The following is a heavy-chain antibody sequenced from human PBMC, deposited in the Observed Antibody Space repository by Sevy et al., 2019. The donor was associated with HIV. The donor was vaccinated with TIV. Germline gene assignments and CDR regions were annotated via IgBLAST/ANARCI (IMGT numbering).Heavy chain of an antibody. D-gene: IGHD3-10*01. CDR3: TTPGRITMVQGVTRNDYYYCMDV. CDR2: IKSKTDGGTK. Sequence: GGSLRLSCAASGFTFSNAWMSWVRKAPGKGLEWVGRIKSKTDGGTKDYAAPVKGRFTISRVDSKNTRYMQMNSLKTEDPALYYCTTPGRITMVQGVTRNDYYYCMDVWGQGTTVTVSS. CDR1: GFTFSNAW. V-gene: IGHV3-15*01. J-gene: IGHJ6*02.